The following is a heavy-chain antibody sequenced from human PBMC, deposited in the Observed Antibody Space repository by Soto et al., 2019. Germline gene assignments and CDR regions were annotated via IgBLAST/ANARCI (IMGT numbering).Heavy chain of an antibody. D-gene: IGHD3-22*01. Sequence: GGSLRLSCTASGFTFGDYAMSWVRQAPGKGLEWVGFIRSKAYGGTTEYAASVKGRFTISRDDSKSIAYLQMNSLKTEDTAVYYCTRGAPGTEYYDSSGYYFDYWGQGTLVTVSS. CDR3: TRGAPGTEYYDSSGYYFDY. V-gene: IGHV3-49*04. CDR2: IRSKAYGGTT. J-gene: IGHJ4*02. CDR1: GFTFGDYA.